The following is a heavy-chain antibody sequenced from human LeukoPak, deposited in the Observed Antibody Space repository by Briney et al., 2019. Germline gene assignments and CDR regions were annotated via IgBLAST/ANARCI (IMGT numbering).Heavy chain of an antibody. Sequence: SETLSLTCTVSGGSISSSSYYWGWIRQPPGKGLEWIGSIYYSGSIYYNPSLKSRVTISVDTSKNQFSLKLSSVTAADTAVYYCARGLLSRTNPFYYYYYMDVWGKGTTVTISS. CDR3: ARGLLSRTNPFYYYYYMDV. CDR1: GGSISSSSYY. J-gene: IGHJ6*03. CDR2: IYYSGSI. D-gene: IGHD2-21*02. V-gene: IGHV4-39*07.